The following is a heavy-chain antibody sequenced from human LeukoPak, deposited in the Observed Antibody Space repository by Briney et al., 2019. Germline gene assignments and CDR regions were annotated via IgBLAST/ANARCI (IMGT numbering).Heavy chain of an antibody. CDR1: GYTFTDYY. J-gene: IGHJ4*02. Sequence: GASVKVSCKASGYTFTDYYIHWVRQAPGQGLEWMGRINPNSGGTNYAQKFQGRVTMTRDTSTSTAYMELSRLRSDDTAVYYCARDFERPDCWGQGTLVTVSS. V-gene: IGHV1-2*06. CDR2: INPNSGGT. CDR3: ARDFERPDC.